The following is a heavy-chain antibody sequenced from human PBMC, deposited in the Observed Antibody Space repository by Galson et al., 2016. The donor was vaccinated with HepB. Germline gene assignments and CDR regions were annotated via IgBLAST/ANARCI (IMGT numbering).Heavy chain of an antibody. J-gene: IGHJ4*02. Sequence: QSGAEVKKPGESLKVSCRGPGSIFRSYWITWVRQMPGKGLEYVGRVDPGDSDTNYNPSFEGHVSISADKSISTAYLQWSSLKASDSGMYYCGRLPGTRTSPIDYWGQGTLVTVSS. V-gene: IGHV5-10-1*01. CDR2: VDPGDSDT. CDR1: GSIFRSYW. D-gene: IGHD1-1*01. CDR3: GRLPGTRTSPIDY.